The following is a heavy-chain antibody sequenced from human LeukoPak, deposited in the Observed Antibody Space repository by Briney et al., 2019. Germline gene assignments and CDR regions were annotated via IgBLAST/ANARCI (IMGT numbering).Heavy chain of an antibody. J-gene: IGHJ4*02. D-gene: IGHD6-13*01. V-gene: IGHV1-3*01. CDR2: IHAGNGNT. Sequence: GASVKVSCKASGYTFTSHAIQWVRQAPGQRFEWMGWIHAGNGNTKYSQNFQDRVTITGDTSASTAYMELTSLRLEDTAVYYCARRRGATGIDFWGQGTLVTVSS. CDR1: GYTFTSHA. CDR3: ARRRGATGIDF.